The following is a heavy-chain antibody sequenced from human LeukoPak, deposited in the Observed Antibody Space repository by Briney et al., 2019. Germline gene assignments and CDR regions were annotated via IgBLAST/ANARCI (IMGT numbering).Heavy chain of an antibody. Sequence: PGGSLRLSCAASGFTFSSYWMHWVRQAPGKGLVWVSRINSDGSSTSYADSVKGRFTISRDNAKNTLYLQMNSLRAEDTAVYYCARLYSGYDPADYWGQGTLVTVSS. CDR2: INSDGSST. CDR1: GFTFSSYW. CDR3: ARLYSGYDPADY. D-gene: IGHD5-12*01. V-gene: IGHV3-74*01. J-gene: IGHJ4*02.